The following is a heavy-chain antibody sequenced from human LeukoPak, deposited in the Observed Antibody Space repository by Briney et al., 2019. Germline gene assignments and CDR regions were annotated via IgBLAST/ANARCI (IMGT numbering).Heavy chain of an antibody. CDR2: IRSKAYGGTT. D-gene: IGHD3-10*01. J-gene: IGHJ5*02. CDR1: GFTFADYV. V-gene: IGHV3-49*04. CDR3: SRGYYYGSGTPVWFDP. Sequence: PGRSLTLSCTASGFTFADYVMSWVRQAPGTGLEWVGFIRSKAYGGTTEYAASVKGRFTISRDDSKSIAYLQMNILKTEDTAVYYCSRGYYYGSGTPVWFDPWGQGTLVTVSS.